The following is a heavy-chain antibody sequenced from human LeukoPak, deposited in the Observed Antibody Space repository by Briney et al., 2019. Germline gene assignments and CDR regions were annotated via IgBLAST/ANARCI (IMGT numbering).Heavy chain of an antibody. CDR3: AKGPPYYYDSSGYLDY. CDR2: ISDDGSRQ. CDR1: GFTFSNYA. V-gene: IGHV3-30-3*01. J-gene: IGHJ4*02. Sequence: GGSLRLSCAATGFTFSNYAIHWGRQAPGKGLEWVAFISDDGSRQHYADSVKGRFTISRDNSKNTLNLQMNSLRAEDTAVYYCAKGPPYYYDSSGYLDYWGQGTLVTVSS. D-gene: IGHD3-22*01.